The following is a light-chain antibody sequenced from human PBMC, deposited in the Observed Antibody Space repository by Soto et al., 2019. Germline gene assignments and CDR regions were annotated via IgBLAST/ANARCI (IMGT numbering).Light chain of an antibody. CDR1: SSNIGSNT. V-gene: IGLV1-44*01. CDR2: SHN. J-gene: IGLJ1*01. Sequence: QSLLTQPPSASGTPGQRVTISCSGSSSNIGSNTVNWYQQLPGTAPKLLICSHNRRPSGVPDRFSGSKSVTSASLAISGLQSEDEADYYCAAWDDSLNGYVFGTGTKLTVL. CDR3: AAWDDSLNGYV.